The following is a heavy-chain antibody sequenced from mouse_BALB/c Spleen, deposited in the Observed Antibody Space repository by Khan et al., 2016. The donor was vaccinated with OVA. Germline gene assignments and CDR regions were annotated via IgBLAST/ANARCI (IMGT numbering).Heavy chain of an antibody. V-gene: IGHV5-12-2*01. CDR3: ARHGNYVSFDY. D-gene: IGHD2-1*01. Sequence: EVELVESGGGLVQPGGSLKLSCAASGFTFSSYIMSWVHQTPEKRLEWVAYISNGGGSTYYLDTVKGRFTISRDNAKNTLYLQMSSLKSEDTAMYYCARHGNYVSFDYWGQGTTLTVSS. CDR2: ISNGGGST. J-gene: IGHJ2*01. CDR1: GFTFSSYI.